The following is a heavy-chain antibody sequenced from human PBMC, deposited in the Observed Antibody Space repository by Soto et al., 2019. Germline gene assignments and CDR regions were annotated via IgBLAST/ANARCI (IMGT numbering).Heavy chain of an antibody. CDR3: ARDGAPIDRAVYYFDY. CDR2: ISYDGSNK. V-gene: IGHV3-30-3*01. CDR1: GFTFSSYA. Sequence: PGGSLRLSCAASGFTFSSYAMHWVRQAPGKGLEWVAVISYDGSNKYYADSVKGRFTISRDNSKNTLYLQMNSLRAEDTAVYYCARDGAPIDRAVYYFDYWGQGTLVTVSS. J-gene: IGHJ4*02. D-gene: IGHD3-16*01.